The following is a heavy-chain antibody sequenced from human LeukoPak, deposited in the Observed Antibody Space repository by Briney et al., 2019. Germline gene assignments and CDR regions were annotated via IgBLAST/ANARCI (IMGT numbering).Heavy chain of an antibody. J-gene: IGHJ4*02. CDR1: GYTFTGYY. Sequence: ASVKVSCKASGYTFTGYYMHWVRQAPGKGLKWMGWFNPNSGGTNYAQKFQGRVTMTRDTSISTAYMELSRLRSDDTAVYYCARVVIVGATRAFDYWGQGTLVTVSS. D-gene: IGHD1-26*01. V-gene: IGHV1-2*02. CDR2: FNPNSGGT. CDR3: ARVVIVGATRAFDY.